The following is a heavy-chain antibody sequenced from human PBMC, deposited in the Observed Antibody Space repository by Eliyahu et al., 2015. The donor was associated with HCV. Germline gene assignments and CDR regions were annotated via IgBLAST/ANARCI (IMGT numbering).Heavy chain of an antibody. CDR3: ASGGGGIAVAGTGGWFDP. V-gene: IGHV4-59*01. J-gene: IGHJ5*02. CDR2: XHYSGST. CDR1: GGSXXTYY. Sequence: QVQLQESGPGLVKPSETLSLTCTVSGGSXXTYYWSWXRQPPGKGLEWIGYXHYSGSTNYNPSLKSRVTISLDXSKNQFSLNLTSVTAADTAVYYCASGGGGIAVAGTGGWFDPWGQGTLVTVSS. D-gene: IGHD6-19*01.